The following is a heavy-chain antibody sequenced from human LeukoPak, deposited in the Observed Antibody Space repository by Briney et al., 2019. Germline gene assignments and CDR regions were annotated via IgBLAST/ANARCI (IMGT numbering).Heavy chain of an antibody. Sequence: ASVKVSCKVSGYTFTSYYMHWVRQPPGQGLEWMGIINPSGGSTSYAQKFQDRVTITRDTYISTACKELSRLRSGDTAVYYCARNLGYDAFDIWGQGTMVTVSS. D-gene: IGHD3-16*01. J-gene: IGHJ3*02. CDR3: ARNLGYDAFDI. V-gene: IGHV1-46*01. CDR2: INPSGGST. CDR1: GYTFTSYY.